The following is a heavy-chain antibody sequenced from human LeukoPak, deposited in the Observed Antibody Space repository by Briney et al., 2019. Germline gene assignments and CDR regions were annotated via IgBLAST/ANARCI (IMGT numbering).Heavy chain of an antibody. Sequence: GASVKASCKASGYTFTGYYMHWVRQAPGQGLEWMGWINPNSGGTNYAQKFQGRVTMTRDTSISTAYMELSRLRSDDTAVYYCAREEGYCSSSSCSAPFDYWGQGTLVTVSS. CDR3: AREEGYCSSSSCSAPFDY. J-gene: IGHJ4*02. D-gene: IGHD2-2*01. CDR2: INPNSGGT. CDR1: GYTFTGYY. V-gene: IGHV1-2*02.